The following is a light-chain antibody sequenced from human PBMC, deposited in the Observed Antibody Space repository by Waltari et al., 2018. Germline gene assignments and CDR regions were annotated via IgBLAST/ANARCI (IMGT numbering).Light chain of an antibody. J-gene: IGLJ1*01. CDR2: DDD. V-gene: IGLV3-1*01. Sequence: SFALTQPPSVSVSPGQTASIPCPGDNLDDKYTYGYHQRPGQSPVLVIYDDDKRPSGIPERFSGSNSGNTATLTIRGTQAVDEGDYYCQAWDGTSLVFGTGTKVTVL. CDR1: NLDDKY. CDR3: QAWDGTSLV.